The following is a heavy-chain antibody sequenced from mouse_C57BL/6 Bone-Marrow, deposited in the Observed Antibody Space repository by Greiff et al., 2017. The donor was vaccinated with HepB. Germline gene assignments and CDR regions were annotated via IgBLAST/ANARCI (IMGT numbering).Heavy chain of an antibody. Sequence: QVHVKQPGAELVKPGASVKLSCKASGYTFTSYWMHWVKQRPGRGLEWIGRIDPNSGGTKYNEKFKSKATLTVDKPSSTAYMQLSSLTSEDSAVYYCASAYYSNTWYFDVWGTGTTVTVSS. CDR2: IDPNSGGT. CDR1: GYTFTSYW. CDR3: ASAYYSNTWYFDV. V-gene: IGHV1-72*01. D-gene: IGHD2-5*01. J-gene: IGHJ1*03.